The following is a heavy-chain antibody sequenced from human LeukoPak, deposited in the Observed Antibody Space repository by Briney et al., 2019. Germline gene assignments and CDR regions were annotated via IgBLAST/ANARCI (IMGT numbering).Heavy chain of an antibody. CDR2: IYSSGTT. CDR3: VQNIPGSIEH. J-gene: IGHJ1*01. V-gene: IGHV4-39*01. CDR1: GGSISNYY. D-gene: IGHD1-20*01. Sequence: SETLSLTCSVSGGSISNYYWGWIRQPPGKGLECIGNIYSSGTTYYNPSLKSRVTISIDTSRSQFSLRLSSVTAADTAVYYCVQNIPGSIEHWGQGTLVTVSS.